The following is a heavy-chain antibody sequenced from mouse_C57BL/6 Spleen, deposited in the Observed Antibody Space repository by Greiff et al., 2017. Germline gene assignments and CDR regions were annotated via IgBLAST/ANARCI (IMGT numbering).Heavy chain of an antibody. J-gene: IGHJ3*01. CDR3: ARWEYDTWFAY. Sequence: QVQLKESGPELVKPGASVKISCKASGYAFSSSWMNWVKQRPGKGLEWIGRIYPGDGDTNYNGKFKGKATLTADKSSSTAYMQLSSLTSEDSAVYFCARWEYDTWFAYWGQGTLVTVSA. V-gene: IGHV1-82*01. D-gene: IGHD2-14*01. CDR1: GYAFSSSW. CDR2: IYPGDGDT.